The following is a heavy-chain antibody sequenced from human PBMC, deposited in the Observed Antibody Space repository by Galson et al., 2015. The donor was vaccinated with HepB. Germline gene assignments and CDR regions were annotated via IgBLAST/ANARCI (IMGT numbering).Heavy chain of an antibody. CDR2: ISAYNGNT. Sequence: SVKVSCKASGYTFTSYGISWVRQAPGQGLEWMGWISAYNGNTNYAQKLQGRVTMTTDTSTSTAYMELRSLRSDDTAVYYCASKGYCSSTSCSEYYYGMDVWGQGTTVTVSS. CDR1: GYTFTSYG. V-gene: IGHV1-18*01. J-gene: IGHJ6*02. D-gene: IGHD2-2*01. CDR3: ASKGYCSSTSCSEYYYGMDV.